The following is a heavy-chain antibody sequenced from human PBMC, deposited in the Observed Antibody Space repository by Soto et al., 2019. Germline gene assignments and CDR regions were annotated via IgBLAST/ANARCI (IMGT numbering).Heavy chain of an antibody. CDR2: IIPIFGTA. J-gene: IGHJ4*02. V-gene: IGHV1-69*13. CDR1: GGTFSSYA. D-gene: IGHD3-22*01. Sequence: ASVKVSCKASGGTFSSYAISWVRQAPGQGLEWMGGIIPIFGTANYAQKFQGRVTITADESTSTAYMELSSLRSEDTAVYYCARVVDYYDISGYSLCIDYRGQGTLVTVSS. CDR3: ARVVDYYDISGYSLCIDY.